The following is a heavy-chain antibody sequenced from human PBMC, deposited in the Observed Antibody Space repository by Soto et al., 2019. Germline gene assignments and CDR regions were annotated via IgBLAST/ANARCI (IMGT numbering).Heavy chain of an antibody. CDR3: ARAQIPHWFDP. V-gene: IGHV4-30-2*01. Sequence: QLQLQESGSGLVRPSETLSLTCTVSGGSISSGGASCSWIRQAPGKGLEWIGYIYHSGSAIYNPSRQSRVTMSADRSKNQFSLRLNSVTAADTAVYYCARAQIPHWFDPWGQGILVTVSP. J-gene: IGHJ5*02. D-gene: IGHD2-21*01. CDR2: IYHSGSA. CDR1: GGSISSGGAS.